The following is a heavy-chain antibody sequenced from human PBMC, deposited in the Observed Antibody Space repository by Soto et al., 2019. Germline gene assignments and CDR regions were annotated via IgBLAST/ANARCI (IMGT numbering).Heavy chain of an antibody. V-gene: IGHV6-1*01. J-gene: IGHJ4*02. CDR3: ARELDGSSGWPGDLDY. CDR2: TYYRSKWYN. D-gene: IGHD6-19*01. Sequence: QVQLQQSGPGLVKPSQTLSLTCAISGDSVSSNSAAWNWIRQSPSRGLEWLGRTYYRSKWYNGCAVSVKSRIPSNPDTSKNQFSLQLNCVTPEDTAVYYCARELDGSSGWPGDLDYWGQGTLVTVSS. CDR1: GDSVSSNSAA.